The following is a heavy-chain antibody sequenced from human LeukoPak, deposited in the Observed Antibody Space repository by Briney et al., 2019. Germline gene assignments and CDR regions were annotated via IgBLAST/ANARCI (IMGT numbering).Heavy chain of an antibody. Sequence: GGSLRLSCAASGLNFERYAMHWVRHRTGKSLEWVGVISADGKADHADAVKGRFTVSRDNSKDSLSLQMSSLRDEDTALYYCATWAFYHDLDVWGQGTTVIVSS. V-gene: IGHV3-43*02. J-gene: IGHJ6*02. D-gene: IGHD1-26*01. CDR3: ATWAFYHDLDV. CDR1: GLNFERYA. CDR2: ISADGKA.